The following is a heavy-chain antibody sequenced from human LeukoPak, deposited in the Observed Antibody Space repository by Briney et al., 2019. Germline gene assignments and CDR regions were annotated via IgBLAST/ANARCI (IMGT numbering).Heavy chain of an antibody. J-gene: IGHJ4*02. CDR3: ARVGIAVAGSFDY. D-gene: IGHD6-19*01. CDR1: GFTFSSYE. V-gene: IGHV3-48*03. Sequence: PGGSLRLSCAASGFTFSSYEMNWVRQAPGKGLEWVSYISSSGGTIYYADSVKGRFTISRDNAKNSLYLQMNSLRAEDTAVYYCARVGIAVAGSFDYWGQGTLVTVSS. CDR2: ISSSGGTI.